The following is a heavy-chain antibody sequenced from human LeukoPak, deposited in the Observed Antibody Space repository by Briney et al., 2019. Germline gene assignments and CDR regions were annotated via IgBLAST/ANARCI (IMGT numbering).Heavy chain of an antibody. CDR3: AKWVSFDWFPIDY. Sequence: GGSLRLSCAASGFTFSSYAMGWVRQAPGKGLEWVSGISGSGGSTYYPDSVKGRFTFPRDNSKNTLYLQMNSLRAEDTAVYYCAKWVSFDWFPIDYWGQGTLVSVSS. D-gene: IGHD3-9*01. J-gene: IGHJ4*02. V-gene: IGHV3-23*01. CDR2: ISGSGGST. CDR1: GFTFSSYA.